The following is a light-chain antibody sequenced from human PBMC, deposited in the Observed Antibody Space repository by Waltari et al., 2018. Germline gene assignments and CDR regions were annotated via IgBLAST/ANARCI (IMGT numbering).Light chain of an antibody. CDR1: SSDVGSYNL. J-gene: IGLJ2*01. CDR2: EVS. V-gene: IGLV2-23*02. CDR3: CSYAGSSTHVV. Sequence: QSALTQPASVSGSPGQSITISCPGTSSDVGSYNLVSWYQQHPGKAHKLMIYEVSKRPSGVSNRFSGSKSGNTASLTISGLQAEDEADYYCCSYAGSSTHVVFGGGTKLTVL.